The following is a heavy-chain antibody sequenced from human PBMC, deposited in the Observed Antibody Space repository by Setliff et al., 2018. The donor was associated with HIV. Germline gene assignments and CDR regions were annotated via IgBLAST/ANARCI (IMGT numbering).Heavy chain of an antibody. CDR3: ARAATHYFGNNKSSWPDAFDI. D-gene: IGHD3-10*01. J-gene: IGHJ3*02. CDR1: SGSISTYY. Sequence: SETLSLTCTVSSGSISTYYWTWIRQPPGKGLEYIGYIYYTGSTDYNPSLNGRVTISIDMSKSQFSLKLNSVTAADTAVYYCARAATHYFGNNKSSWPDAFDIWGLGTMVTVSS. V-gene: IGHV4-59*01. CDR2: IYYTGST.